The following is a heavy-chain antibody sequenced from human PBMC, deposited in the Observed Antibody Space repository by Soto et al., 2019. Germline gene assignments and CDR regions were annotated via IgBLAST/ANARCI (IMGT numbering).Heavy chain of an antibody. J-gene: IGHJ4*02. CDR2: IYGSGRGI. V-gene: IGHV3-23*05. Sequence: VGSLRLSCTASGLPHSSFAMMWVRQVPGKGLECVSGIYGSGRGIEYADSVKGRFTISRDNSKNTVYLQMTDLRADDTAVYYCAKDAVYNDGLWLMDHWGQGTQVTVSS. D-gene: IGHD2-21*01. CDR3: AKDAVYNDGLWLMDH. CDR1: GLPHSSFA.